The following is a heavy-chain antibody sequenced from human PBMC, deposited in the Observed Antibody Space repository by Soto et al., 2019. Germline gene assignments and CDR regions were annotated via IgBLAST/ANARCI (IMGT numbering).Heavy chain of an antibody. CDR2: INSDGSST. J-gene: IGHJ5*02. CDR1: GFTFSSYW. D-gene: IGHD2-2*01. Sequence: GGSLRLSCAAPGFTFSSYWMHWVRQAPGKGLVWVSRINSDGSSTSYADSVKGRFTISRDNAKNTLYLQMNSLRAEDTAVYYCARELRGVVVPAARVHWFDPWGQGTLVTVSS. CDR3: ARELRGVVVPAARVHWFDP. V-gene: IGHV3-74*01.